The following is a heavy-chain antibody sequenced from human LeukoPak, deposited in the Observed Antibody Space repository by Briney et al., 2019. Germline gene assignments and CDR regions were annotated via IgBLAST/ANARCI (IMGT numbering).Heavy chain of an antibody. CDR3: AKEAILTGFFDY. D-gene: IGHD3-9*01. Sequence: GGSLRLSCAASGFTFSSYWMNWVRQAPGKGLEWVSTISASGGSTYYADSVKGRFTISRDNSKNTLYLQMNSLRAEDTAVYYCAKEAILTGFFDYWGQGTLVTVSS. V-gene: IGHV3-23*01. CDR1: GFTFSSYW. J-gene: IGHJ4*02. CDR2: ISASGGST.